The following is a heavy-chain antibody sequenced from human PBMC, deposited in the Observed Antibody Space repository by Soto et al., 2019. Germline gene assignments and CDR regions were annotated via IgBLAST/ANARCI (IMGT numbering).Heavy chain of an antibody. CDR2: ISSSSSYI. Sequence: SGGSLRLSCAASGFTFSSYSMNWVRQAPGKGLEWVSSISSSSSYIYYADSVKGRFTISRDNAKNSLYLQMNSLRAEDTAVYYCARVGIDGYNVIDYWGQGTLVTVS. J-gene: IGHJ4*02. CDR3: ARVGIDGYNVIDY. CDR1: GFTFSSYS. D-gene: IGHD5-12*01. V-gene: IGHV3-21*01.